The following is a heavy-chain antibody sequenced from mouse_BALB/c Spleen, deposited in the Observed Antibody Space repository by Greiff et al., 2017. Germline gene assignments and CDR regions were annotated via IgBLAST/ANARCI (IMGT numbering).Heavy chain of an antibody. CDR3: AREEMDY. CDR1: GYTFTSYW. V-gene: IGHV1S81*02. Sequence: QVQLQQSGAELVKPGASVKLSCKASGYTFTSYWMHWVKQRPGQGLEWIGEINPSNGRTNYNEKFKSKATLTVDKSSSTAYMQLSSLTSEDSAVYYCAREEMDYWGQGTSVTVSS. J-gene: IGHJ4*01. CDR2: INPSNGRT.